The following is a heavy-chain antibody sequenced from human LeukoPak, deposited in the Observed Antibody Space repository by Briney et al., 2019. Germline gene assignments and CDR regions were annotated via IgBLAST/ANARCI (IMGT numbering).Heavy chain of an antibody. CDR2: IWYDGSNK. CDR1: GFTFSSHG. Sequence: GGSLRLSCAASGFTFSSHGMHWVRQAPGKGLEWVAVIWYDGSNKDYADSVKGRFTISRDNSKTTLYLQMNSLRPEDTAVYYCAKDPMTYSSGSFTPVDYWGQGTLVTVSS. CDR3: AKDPMTYSSGSFTPVDY. V-gene: IGHV3-30*02. D-gene: IGHD6-19*01. J-gene: IGHJ4*02.